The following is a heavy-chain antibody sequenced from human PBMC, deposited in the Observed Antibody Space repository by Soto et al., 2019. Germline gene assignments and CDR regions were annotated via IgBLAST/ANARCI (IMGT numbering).Heavy chain of an antibody. J-gene: IGHJ4*02. D-gene: IGHD5-12*01. Sequence: QVQLVQSGAEVKKPGSSVKVSCKASGVTFSRQDMRWVRQAPGQGLEWMGGIITIFGTPQYAEKFQERVTITADESTGTAYMELSSLTSEDTAVYYCATHEGRDGYSFDYWGQGTLVTVST. CDR3: ATHEGRDGYSFDY. CDR2: IITIFGTP. CDR1: GVTFSRQD. V-gene: IGHV1-69*01.